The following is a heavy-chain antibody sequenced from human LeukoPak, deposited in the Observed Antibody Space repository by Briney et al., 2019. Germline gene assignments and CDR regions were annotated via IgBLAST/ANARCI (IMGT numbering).Heavy chain of an antibody. CDR1: GFTFSSYA. Sequence: GGSLRLSCAASGFTFSSYAMSWVRHAPGEALEWDSAISGSGDNTYYADSVKGRFTISRDNSRKTLHLQMNSLRADDTAVYYCAKDITSPFLEGYFDYWGQGTLVTVSS. V-gene: IGHV3-23*01. CDR3: AKDITSPFLEGYFDY. CDR2: ISGSGDNT. D-gene: IGHD3-3*02. J-gene: IGHJ4*02.